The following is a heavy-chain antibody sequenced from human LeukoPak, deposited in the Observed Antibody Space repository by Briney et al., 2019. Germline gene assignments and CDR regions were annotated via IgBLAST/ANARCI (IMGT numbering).Heavy chain of an antibody. D-gene: IGHD4-17*01. Sequence: PSETLSLTCTVSSGSISSSSYYWGWIRQPPGKGLEWIGSSYYSGSTYYNPSLKSRVTISVDTPKNQFSLKLSSVTAADTAVYFRARLVTINTVTTARYWYFDLWGRGTLVTVSS. CDR3: ARLVTINTVTTARYWYFDL. CDR1: SGSISSSSYY. CDR2: SYYSGST. J-gene: IGHJ2*01. V-gene: IGHV4-39*01.